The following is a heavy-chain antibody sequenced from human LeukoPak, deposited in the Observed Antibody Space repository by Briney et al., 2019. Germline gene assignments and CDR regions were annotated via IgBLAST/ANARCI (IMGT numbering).Heavy chain of an antibody. CDR1: GGSISSGGYY. J-gene: IGHJ1*01. Sequence: SETLSLTCTVSGGSISSGGYYWSWIRQHPGKGLEWIGYIYYSGSPCYNPSLKSRLTISVDTSKNQFSLQLTSVTAADTAVYYCARAYSYYYHSSGFYAPKYFQHWGQGTLVTVSS. CDR2: IYYSGSP. D-gene: IGHD3-22*01. CDR3: ARAYSYYYHSSGFYAPKYFQH. V-gene: IGHV4-31*03.